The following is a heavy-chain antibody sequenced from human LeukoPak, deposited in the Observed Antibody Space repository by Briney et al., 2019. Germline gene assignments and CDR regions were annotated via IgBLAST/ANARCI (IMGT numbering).Heavy chain of an antibody. CDR1: GFTFSSYE. CDR3: AKDSGAAAGFGIDY. D-gene: IGHD6-13*01. V-gene: IGHV3-48*03. Sequence: GGSLRLSCAASGFTFSSYEMNWVRQAPGKGLEWVSYISSSGSTIYYADSVKGRFTISRDNAKNSLYLQMNSLRAEDMALYYCAKDSGAAAGFGIDYWGQGTLVTVSS. CDR2: ISSSGSTI. J-gene: IGHJ4*02.